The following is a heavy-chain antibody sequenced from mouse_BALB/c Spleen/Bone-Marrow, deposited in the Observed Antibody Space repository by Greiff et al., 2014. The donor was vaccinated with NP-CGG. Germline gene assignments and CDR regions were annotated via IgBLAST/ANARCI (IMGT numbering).Heavy chain of an antibody. V-gene: IGHV1-31*01. Sequence: EVQLVESGPELVKPGASVKISCKASGYSFTGYYMHWVKQSHGNSLDWIGYIYPYNGVSSYNQKFKGKATLTVDKSSSTAYMELRGLTSDDSSVCYCESRGEYFDVWGAGTTVTVSS. CDR2: IYPYNGVS. CDR1: GYSFTGYY. CDR3: ESRGEYFDV. J-gene: IGHJ1*01.